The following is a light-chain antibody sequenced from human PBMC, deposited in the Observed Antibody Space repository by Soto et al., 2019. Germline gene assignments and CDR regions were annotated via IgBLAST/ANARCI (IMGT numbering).Light chain of an antibody. CDR1: LRVLSSSNNNNY. V-gene: IGKV4-1*01. J-gene: IGKJ4*01. CDR2: WAS. Sequence: VMTQFAGPLAVSPGERATINRKCSLRVLSSSNNNNYLAWYQQKPGHPPKLLIYWASTRESGVPDRFSGSGSGTDFTLTISSLQAEDVAVYYCQQYYTTPLTFGGGTKVDIK. CDR3: QQYYTTPLT.